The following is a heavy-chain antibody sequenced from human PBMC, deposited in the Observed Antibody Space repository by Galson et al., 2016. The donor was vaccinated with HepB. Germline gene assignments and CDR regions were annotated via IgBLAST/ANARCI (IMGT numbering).Heavy chain of an antibody. J-gene: IGHJ6*02. CDR2: ISDDGGKK. D-gene: IGHD4-17*01. Sequence: SLRLSCAASGFTFSSYAMNWVRQAPGKGLEWVALISDDGGKKYYVDSVKGRFTISRDNSKNTLYLQMNSLRAEDTAVYYCARVATVTTFYYYYGMDVWGQGTTVTVSS. CDR1: GFTFSSYA. CDR3: ARVATVTTFYYYYGMDV. V-gene: IGHV3-30-3*01.